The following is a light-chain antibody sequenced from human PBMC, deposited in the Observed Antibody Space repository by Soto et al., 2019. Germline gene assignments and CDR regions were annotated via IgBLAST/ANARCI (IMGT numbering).Light chain of an antibody. CDR2: EVS. CDR1: SSDVGGYNY. J-gene: IGLJ1*01. V-gene: IGLV2-8*01. CDR3: SSYAGSSLYV. Sequence: QSALTQPPSASGSPGQSVTISCTGTSSDVGGYNYVSWYQQHPGKAPKLMIYEVSKRPSGVPDRFSGSKSGNTASLTVSGLQAEDEAYYYGSSYAGSSLYVFGTGTKLTVL.